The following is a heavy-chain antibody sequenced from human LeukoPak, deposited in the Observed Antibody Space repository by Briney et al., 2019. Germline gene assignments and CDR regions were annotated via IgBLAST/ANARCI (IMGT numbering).Heavy chain of an antibody. V-gene: IGHV3-21*01. Sequence: PGGSLRLSCAASGFTSSSYSMNWVRQAPGKGLEWVSSISSSSSYIYYADSVKGRFTISRDNAKNSLYLQMNSLRAEDTAVYYCARDQSYYDPRGDYWGQGTLVTVSS. D-gene: IGHD3-22*01. CDR2: ISSSSSYI. J-gene: IGHJ4*02. CDR3: ARDQSYYDPRGDY. CDR1: GFTSSSYS.